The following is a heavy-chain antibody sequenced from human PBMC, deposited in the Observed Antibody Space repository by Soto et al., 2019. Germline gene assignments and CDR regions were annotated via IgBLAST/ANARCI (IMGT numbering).Heavy chain of an antibody. CDR1: GGSISSYY. CDR2: IYYSGST. Sequence: SETLSLTCTVSGGSISSYYWSWIRQPPGKGLEWIGYIYYSGSTNYNPSLKSRVTISVDTSKNQFSLKLSSVTSADTAVFYCERALWGPAGHMTWFDPWGQGTLVTVAS. CDR3: ERALWGPAGHMTWFDP. D-gene: IGHD2-2*01. J-gene: IGHJ5*02. V-gene: IGHV4-59*01.